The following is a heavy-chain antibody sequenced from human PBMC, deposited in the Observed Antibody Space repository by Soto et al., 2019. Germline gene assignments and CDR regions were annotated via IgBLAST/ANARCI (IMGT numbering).Heavy chain of an antibody. D-gene: IGHD3-22*01. V-gene: IGHV1-69*13. J-gene: IGHJ6*02. CDR1: GGTFSSYA. CDR2: IIPIFGTA. CDR3: ARVSRVIVVVMTYYYYGMDV. Sequence: RASVKVSCKASGGTFSSYAISWARQAPGQGLEWMGGIIPIFGTANYAQKFQGRVTITADESTSTAYMELSSLRSEDTAVYYCARVSRVIVVVMTYYYYGMDVWGQGTTVTVSS.